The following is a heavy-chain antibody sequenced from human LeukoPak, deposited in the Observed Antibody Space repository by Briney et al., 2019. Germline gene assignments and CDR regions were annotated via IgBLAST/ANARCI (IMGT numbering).Heavy chain of an antibody. CDR1: GYTFTSYG. Sequence: ASVKVSCKASGYTFTSYGISWVRQAPGQGLEWMGWISAYNGNTNYAQKLQGRVTITTDESTSTAYMELSSLRSEDTAVYYCASGYVVVPAAVMWFWGQGALVTVSS. V-gene: IGHV1-18*01. CDR2: ISAYNGNT. J-gene: IGHJ4*02. CDR3: ASGYVVVPAAVMWF. D-gene: IGHD2-2*01.